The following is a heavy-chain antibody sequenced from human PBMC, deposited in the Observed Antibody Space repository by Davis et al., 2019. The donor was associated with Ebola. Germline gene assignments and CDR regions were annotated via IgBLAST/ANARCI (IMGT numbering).Heavy chain of an antibody. CDR3: VRGGRYFDPAVY. J-gene: IGHJ4*02. Sequence: SETLSLTCTVSGGSISRYHWTWIRQPPGKGLEWIGYIYYTGSTNYNPSLKSRVTISVETSKNQFSLYLRSVTAADTAVYYCVRGGRYFDPAVYWGQGTLVTVSS. CDR1: GGSISRYH. CDR2: IYYTGST. D-gene: IGHD3-9*01. V-gene: IGHV4-59*12.